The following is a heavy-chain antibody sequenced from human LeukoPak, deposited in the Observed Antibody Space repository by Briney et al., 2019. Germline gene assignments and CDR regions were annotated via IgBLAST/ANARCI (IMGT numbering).Heavy chain of an antibody. CDR1: GFTVSSNY. D-gene: IGHD6-13*01. CDR2: IYSGGST. J-gene: IGHJ4*02. Sequence: GGSLRLSCAASGFTVSSNYMSWVRQAPGKGLEWVSVIYSGGSTYYADSVKGRFTISRDNSKNTLYLQMNSLRAEDTAVYYCARVGSHTVAGAGFFDYWGQGTLVTVSS. CDR3: ARVGSHTVAGAGFFDY. V-gene: IGHV3-53*01.